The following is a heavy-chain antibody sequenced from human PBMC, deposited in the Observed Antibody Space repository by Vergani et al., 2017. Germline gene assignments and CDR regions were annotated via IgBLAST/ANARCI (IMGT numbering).Heavy chain of an antibody. D-gene: IGHD6-19*01. J-gene: IGHJ3*02. Sequence: QVQLVQSGAEVKKPGASVKVSCKASGGTFSSYAISWVRQAPGQGLEWMGRIIPIFGTANYAQKFQGRVTITADESTSTAYMELSSLRSEDTAVYYCARERDSSGWARYAFDIWGQGTMVTVSS. CDR2: IIPIFGTA. V-gene: IGHV1-69*15. CDR1: GGTFSSYA. CDR3: ARERDSSGWARYAFDI.